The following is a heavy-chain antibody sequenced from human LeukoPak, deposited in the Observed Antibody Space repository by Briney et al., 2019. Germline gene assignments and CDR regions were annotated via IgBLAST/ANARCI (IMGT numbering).Heavy chain of an antibody. V-gene: IGHV4-59*08. CDR3: ARHKSSGWYVYVLDY. J-gene: IGHJ4*02. D-gene: IGHD6-19*01. CDR2: IYYSGST. Sequence: PSETLSLTCTVSGGSISSYYWSWIRQPPGKGLEWIWYIYYSGSTNYNPSLKSRVTISVDTSKNQFSLKLSSVTAADTAVYYCARHKSSGWYVYVLDYWGQGTLVTVSS. CDR1: GGSISSYY.